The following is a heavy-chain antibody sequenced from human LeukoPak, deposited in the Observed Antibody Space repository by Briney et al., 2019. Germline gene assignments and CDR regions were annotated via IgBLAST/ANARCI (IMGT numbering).Heavy chain of an antibody. J-gene: IGHJ4*02. Sequence: SETLSLTCTVSGGSISSGDYYWSWIRQPPGKGLEWIGYIYYSGSTYYNPSLKGRVTISVDTSKNQFSLKLSSVTAADTAVYYCARDETVYSSGYQRWFRYFDYWGQGTLVTVSS. CDR2: IYYSGST. V-gene: IGHV4-30-4*01. CDR3: ARDETVYSSGYQRWFRYFDY. CDR1: GGSISSGDYY. D-gene: IGHD6-19*01.